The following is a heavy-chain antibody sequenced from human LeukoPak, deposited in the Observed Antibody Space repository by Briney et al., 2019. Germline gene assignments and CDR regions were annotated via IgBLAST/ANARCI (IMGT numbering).Heavy chain of an antibody. CDR2: IYYSGST. CDR1: GGSISSYY. V-gene: IGHV4-59*01. Sequence: PSETLSLTCTVSGGSISSYYWSWIRQPPGKGLEWIGYIYYSGSTNYNPSLKSRVTISVDTSKNQFSLKLSSVTAAGTAVYYCARGLYDSSGYYGYYYYYYMDVWGKGTTVTVSS. D-gene: IGHD3-22*01. CDR3: ARGLYDSSGYYGYYYYYYMDV. J-gene: IGHJ6*03.